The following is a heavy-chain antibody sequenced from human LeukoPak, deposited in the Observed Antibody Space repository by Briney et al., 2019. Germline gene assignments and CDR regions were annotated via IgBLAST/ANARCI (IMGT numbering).Heavy chain of an antibody. CDR2: IYPGDSDT. CDR1: GYSFTSYW. D-gene: IGHD6-19*01. J-gene: IGHJ4*02. Sequence: GESLKISCKGSGYSFTSYWIGWVRQMPGKGLEWMGIIYPGDSDTRYSPSFQGQVTISADKSISTAYLQWSSLKASDTAMYYCARLSSGWYPQNQAPFDYWGQGTLVTVSS. CDR3: ARLSSGWYPQNQAPFDY. V-gene: IGHV5-51*01.